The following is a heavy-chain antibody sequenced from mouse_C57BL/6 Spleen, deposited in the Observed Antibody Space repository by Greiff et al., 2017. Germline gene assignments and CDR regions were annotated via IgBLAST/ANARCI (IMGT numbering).Heavy chain of an antibody. Sequence: EVKLMESGPGLVKPSQSLSLTCSVTGYSITSGYYWNWIRQFPGNKLEWMGYISYDGSNNYNPSLKNRISITRDTSKNQFFLKLNSVTTEDTATYYCAREGGYYGAYWGQVTLVTVSA. CDR1: GYSITSGYY. D-gene: IGHD1-1*01. V-gene: IGHV3-6*01. CDR2: ISYDGSN. CDR3: AREGGYYGAY. J-gene: IGHJ3*01.